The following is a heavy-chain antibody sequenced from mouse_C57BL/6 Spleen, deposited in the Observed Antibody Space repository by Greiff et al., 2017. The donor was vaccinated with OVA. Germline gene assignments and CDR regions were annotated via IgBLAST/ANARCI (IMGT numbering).Heavy chain of an antibody. D-gene: IGHD4-1*01. Sequence: QVQLQQPGAELVMPGASVKLSCKASGYTFTSYWMHWVKQRPGQGLEWIGEIDPSDSYTNYNQKFKGKSTLTVDKSSSTAYMQLSILTSEDSAVYYCARSLTGYFDYWGQGTTLTVSS. J-gene: IGHJ2*01. CDR1: GYTFTSYW. CDR3: ARSLTGYFDY. V-gene: IGHV1-69*01. CDR2: IDPSDSYT.